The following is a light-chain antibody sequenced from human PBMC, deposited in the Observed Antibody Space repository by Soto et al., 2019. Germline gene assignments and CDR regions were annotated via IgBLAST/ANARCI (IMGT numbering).Light chain of an antibody. CDR3: QQYATSPLT. J-gene: IGKJ1*01. CDR1: QSVSSSY. CDR2: GAS. Sequence: PWERATLSCRASQSVSSSYLAWYQQKPGQAPRLLIYGASSRATGIPDRFSGSGSGTDFTLIITRLEPEDFAVCYCQQYATSPLTFGQGTKVEIK. V-gene: IGKV3-20*01.